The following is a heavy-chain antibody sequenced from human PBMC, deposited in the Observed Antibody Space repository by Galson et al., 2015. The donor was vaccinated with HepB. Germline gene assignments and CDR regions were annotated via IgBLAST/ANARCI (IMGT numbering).Heavy chain of an antibody. Sequence: SLRLSCAASGFTFNGFTFNNYWMNWVRQAPEKGLEWVANIKPDGSEKYYVDSVKGRFTISRDKAKNSVFLQMNNLRAEDTAIYYCTSAMYSGYTKFDYWGQGSLVTLSS. CDR1: GFTFNGFTFNNYW. D-gene: IGHD3-22*01. CDR2: IKPDGSEK. J-gene: IGHJ4*02. V-gene: IGHV3-7*01. CDR3: TSAMYSGYTKFDY.